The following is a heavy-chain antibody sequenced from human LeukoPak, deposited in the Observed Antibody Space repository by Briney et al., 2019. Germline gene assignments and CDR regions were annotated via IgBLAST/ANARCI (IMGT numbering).Heavy chain of an antibody. Sequence: ASVKVSCKASRGTFSSYAISWVRQAPGQGLEWMGGIIPILGTANYAQKFQGRVTITADEFTSTAYMELSSLRSEDTAVYYCARDRPGRYCSSTRCYMASPFDPWGQGTLVTVSS. D-gene: IGHD2-2*02. CDR3: ARDRPGRYCSSTRCYMASPFDP. CDR1: RGTFSSYA. V-gene: IGHV1-69*13. CDR2: IIPILGTA. J-gene: IGHJ5*02.